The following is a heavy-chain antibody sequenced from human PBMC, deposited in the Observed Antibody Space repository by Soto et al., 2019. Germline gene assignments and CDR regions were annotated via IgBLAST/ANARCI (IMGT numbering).Heavy chain of an antibody. Sequence: QVQLQESGPGLVKPSQTLSLTCTVSGGSISSGGYYWSWIRQHPGKGLEWIGYIYYSRSTYYNPSLKCRVTISVDTSKNQFSLKLSSVTAADTAVYYCARAATAMPSYYYGMDVWGQGTTVTVSS. V-gene: IGHV4-31*03. J-gene: IGHJ6*02. CDR3: ARAATAMPSYYYGMDV. D-gene: IGHD5-18*01. CDR1: GGSISSGGYY. CDR2: IYYSRST.